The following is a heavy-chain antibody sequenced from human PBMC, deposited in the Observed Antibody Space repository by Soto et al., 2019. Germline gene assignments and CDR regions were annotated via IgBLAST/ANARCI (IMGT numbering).Heavy chain of an antibody. CDR1: GFTFTRYS. Sequence: EVQLVESGGGLVKPGGSLRLSCAASGFTFTRYSMNWVHQAPGKGLEWVSSISSTTNYIYYRDSMKGRFTISRDNAKNSLYLEMNSLRAEDTAVYYCARESEDLTSNFDYWGQGTLVTVSS. CDR2: ISSTTNYI. CDR3: ARESEDLTSNFDY. J-gene: IGHJ4*02. V-gene: IGHV3-21*06.